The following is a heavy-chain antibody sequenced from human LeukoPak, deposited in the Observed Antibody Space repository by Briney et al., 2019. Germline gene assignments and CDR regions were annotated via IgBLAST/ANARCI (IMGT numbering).Heavy chain of an antibody. CDR1: GFTFTDYY. CDR2: ISSSGSTI. Sequence: SGGSLRLSCAASGFTFTDYYMSWLRQAPGKGVEWVSYISSSGSTIYYADSVKGRFTISRDNAKKSLYLQLNSLRAEDTAVYYCARDRDIVVIPATTLLDYWGQGALVTVSS. CDR3: ARDRDIVVIPATTLLDY. J-gene: IGHJ4*02. V-gene: IGHV3-11*04. D-gene: IGHD2-2*01.